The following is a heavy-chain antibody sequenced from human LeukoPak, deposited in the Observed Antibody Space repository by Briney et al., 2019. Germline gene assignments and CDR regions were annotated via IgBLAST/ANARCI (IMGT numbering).Heavy chain of an antibody. V-gene: IGHV3-21*01. Sequence: GDSLTLPCAPCGLTFNSLSMIWVRQAPGRGLEGVASISIVYNHIYYAHSVKGRFTISRDNAKNSLYQQMNSLRDEDTAVYYCARADIVVVPADPFDYWARRPLVSVSS. CDR1: GLTFNSLS. CDR2: ISIVYNHI. J-gene: IGHJ4*02. D-gene: IGHD2-15*01. CDR3: ARADIVVVPADPFDY.